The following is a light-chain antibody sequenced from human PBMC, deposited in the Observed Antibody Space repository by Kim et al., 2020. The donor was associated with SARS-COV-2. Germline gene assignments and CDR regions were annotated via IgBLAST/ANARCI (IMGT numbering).Light chain of an antibody. Sequence: SASVGDRVTIPFRASQTVSRHLSWYQQRPGEAPNLLIYAAYTLHDGVPSRFSGGGSGTDFTLTISSLQPEDFATYYCLQTYTVPRTFGQGTKLEI. CDR1: QTVSRH. J-gene: IGKJ2*01. CDR2: AAY. CDR3: LQTYTVPRT. V-gene: IGKV1-39*01.